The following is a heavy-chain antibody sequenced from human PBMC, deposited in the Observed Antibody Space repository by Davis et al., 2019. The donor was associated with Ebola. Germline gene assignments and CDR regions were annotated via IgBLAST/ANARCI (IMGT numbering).Heavy chain of an antibody. D-gene: IGHD1-1*01. CDR3: ARAQFPTTSDH. V-gene: IGHV1-18*04. J-gene: IGHJ4*02. Sequence: ASVKVSCKASRYTFTSYGITWVRQPPGQGLERMGWINPHNNNTNYAQNVQGRVTMTTDTSTTTAYMEVGSLRFDDPAVYYCARAQFPTTSDHWGQGTLVTVSS. CDR2: INPHNNNT. CDR1: RYTFTSYG.